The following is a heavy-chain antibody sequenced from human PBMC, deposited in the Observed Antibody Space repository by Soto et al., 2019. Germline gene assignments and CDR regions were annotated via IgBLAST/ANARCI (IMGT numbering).Heavy chain of an antibody. D-gene: IGHD3-10*01. V-gene: IGHV4-30-2*06. J-gene: IGHJ6*02. CDR1: GGSISSDGYS. CDR2: IYPTGTT. Sequence: QLQLRESGSGLVKPSETLSLTCTVSGGSISSDGYSWSWIRQSPEKGLGWLGCIYPTGTTYYHPSLKSRVTISVDTSRNQFSLNLTSVTAADTAVYFCARAPPGPSPRWVLWGQGTTVTVSS. CDR3: ARAPPGPSPRWVL.